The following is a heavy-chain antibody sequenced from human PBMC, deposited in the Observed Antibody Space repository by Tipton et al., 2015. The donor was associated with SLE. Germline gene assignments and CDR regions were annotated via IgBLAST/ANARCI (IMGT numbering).Heavy chain of an antibody. D-gene: IGHD5-18*01. CDR2: IYDTGNT. Sequence: TLSLTCTVSGGSISSRSYDWGWIRQPPGKGLEWIGSIYDTGNTYYNPSLKSRVTISVDTSKNQFSLKLSSVTAADTAVYYCARPLQLWFYYFDYWGQGTLVTVSS. CDR3: ARPLQLWFYYFDY. V-gene: IGHV4-39*01. CDR1: GGSISSRSYD. J-gene: IGHJ4*02.